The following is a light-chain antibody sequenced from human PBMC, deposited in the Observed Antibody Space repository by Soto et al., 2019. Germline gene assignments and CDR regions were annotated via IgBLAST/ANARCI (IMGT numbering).Light chain of an antibody. CDR2: DAS. CDR1: QVGSNN. V-gene: IGKV3-15*01. CDR3: QQYNNWPPAWP. J-gene: IGKJ1*01. Sequence: EIVLAQAPGTLSLSPGEGATLSWRASQVGSNNLAWYQQKPGQPPRLLIYDASTRATGIPARFSGSGSETEFTLTITSLQSEDFAVYYCQQYNNWPPAWPFGQGTKVDIK.